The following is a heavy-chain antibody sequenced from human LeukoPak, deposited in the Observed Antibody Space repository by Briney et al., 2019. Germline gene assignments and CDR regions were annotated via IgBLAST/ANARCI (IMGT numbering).Heavy chain of an antibody. V-gene: IGHV3-23*01. CDR2: IFPSGGEI. CDR3: ARYYHYYYYMDV. CDR1: GFTFSTFA. J-gene: IGHJ6*03. Sequence: GGSLRLSCAASGFTFSTFAMIWVRQPPGKGLEWVSSIFPSGGEIHYADSVRGRFTISRDNSKSTLSLQMNCLRAEDTAVYYCARYYHYYYYMDVWGKGATVTISS.